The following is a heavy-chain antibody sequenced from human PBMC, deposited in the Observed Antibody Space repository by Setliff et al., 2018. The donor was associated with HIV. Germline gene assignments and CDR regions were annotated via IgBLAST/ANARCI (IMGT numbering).Heavy chain of an antibody. J-gene: IGHJ5*02. CDR1: GASISSDT. V-gene: IGHV4-59*01. D-gene: IGHD1-26*01. Sequence: PSETLSLTCIVSGASISSDTWSWIRQPPGKGLQWIGFIYNSEMINYNPSLKSRVSMSLDTSKNQFSLKLTSVTAADTAVYYCARGGTSSNWFDPWAREPWSPSPQ. CDR2: IYNSEMI. CDR3: ARGGTSSNWFDP.